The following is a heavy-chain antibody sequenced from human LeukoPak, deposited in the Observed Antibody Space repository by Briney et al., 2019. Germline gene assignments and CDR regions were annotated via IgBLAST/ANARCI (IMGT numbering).Heavy chain of an antibody. V-gene: IGHV3-30*02. CDR1: GLTFSSYG. CDR2: IRYDGSNK. J-gene: IGHJ4*02. CDR3: ARDVYYGSGSPRLDY. D-gene: IGHD3-10*01. Sequence: GGSLRLSCAASGLTFSSYGMHWVRQAPGKGLEWVAFIRYDGSNKYYADSVKGRFTISRDNAKNSLYLQMNSLRAEDTAVYYCARDVYYGSGSPRLDYWGQGTLVTVSS.